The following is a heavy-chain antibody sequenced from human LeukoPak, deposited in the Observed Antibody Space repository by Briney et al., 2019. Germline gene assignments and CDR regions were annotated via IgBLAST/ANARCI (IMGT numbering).Heavy chain of an antibody. V-gene: IGHV4-30-4*08. D-gene: IGHD2-15*01. CDR2: IYYSGST. Sequence: PSETLSLTCTVSGGSISSGDYYWSWIRQPPGKGLEWIGYIYYSGSTYYNPSLKSRVTISVDTSKNQFSLKLSFVTAADTAVYYCARVYRILPPTGGYYYYYYMDVWGKGTTVTVSS. J-gene: IGHJ6*03. CDR1: GGSISSGDYY. CDR3: ARVYRILPPTGGYYYYYYMDV.